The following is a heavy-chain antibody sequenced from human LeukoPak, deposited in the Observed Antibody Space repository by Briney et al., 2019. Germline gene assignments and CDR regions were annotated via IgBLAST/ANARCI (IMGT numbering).Heavy chain of an antibody. CDR1: GFTFSDYS. J-gene: IGHJ4*02. D-gene: IGHD4-17*01. CDR2: ISISSRYT. Sequence: GGFLRLSCAASGFTFSDYSMSWIRQAPGKGLEWVAYISISSRYTNYADPVKGRLTIPRNKPKHSLYLQMNSLRAGDTAVYYCARDRGDPPYFDSWGRGTLGTGSS. V-gene: IGHV3-11*06. CDR3: ARDRGDPPYFDS.